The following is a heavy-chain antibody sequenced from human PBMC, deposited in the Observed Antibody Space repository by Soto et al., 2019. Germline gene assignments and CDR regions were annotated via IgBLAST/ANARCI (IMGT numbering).Heavy chain of an antibody. CDR3: ARSAGLRYFDL. CDR2: INHSGGT. D-gene: IGHD6-19*01. V-gene: IGHV4-34*01. CDR1: GGSFDGYY. Sequence: QVQLHQWGAGLLKPSETLSLSCGVYGGSFDGYYWNWIRQSPGKGLEWIGEINHSGGTYYNPSLRSRVTMSGDTSENPLSLKLNSVTAADTAVYCCARSAGLRYFDLWGRGTLVTVSS. J-gene: IGHJ2*01.